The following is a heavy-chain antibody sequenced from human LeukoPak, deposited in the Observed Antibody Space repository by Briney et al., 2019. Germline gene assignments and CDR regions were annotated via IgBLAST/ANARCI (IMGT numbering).Heavy chain of an antibody. Sequence: PGGSLRLSCAASGFTFSSYGMHWVRQAPGKGLEWVAVIWYDGSNKYYADSVKGRFTISRDNSKNTLYLQMKSLRAEDTAVYYCARDQSSGWYGNAFDIWGQGTMVTVSS. J-gene: IGHJ3*02. CDR1: GFTFSSYG. V-gene: IGHV3-33*01. CDR3: ARDQSSGWYGNAFDI. CDR2: IWYDGSNK. D-gene: IGHD6-19*01.